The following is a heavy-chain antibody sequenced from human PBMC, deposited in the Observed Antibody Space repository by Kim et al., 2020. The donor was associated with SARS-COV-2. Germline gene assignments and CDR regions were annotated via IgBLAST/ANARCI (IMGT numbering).Heavy chain of an antibody. CDR2: TYFRSKWYN. V-gene: IGHV6-1*01. D-gene: IGHD3-3*01. Sequence: SQTLSLTCAISGDSVSSNSAFWNWIRQSPSRGLEWLGRTYFRSKWYNDYAVSVKSRISINPDTSKIQFSLQMKSVTPEDTAVYFCAEGVAIWGQGTLVTVSS. CDR1: GDSVSSNSAF. J-gene: IGHJ1*01. CDR3: AEGVAI.